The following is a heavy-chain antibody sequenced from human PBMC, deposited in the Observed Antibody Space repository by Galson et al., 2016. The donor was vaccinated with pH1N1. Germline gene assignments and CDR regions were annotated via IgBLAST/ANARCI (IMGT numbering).Heavy chain of an antibody. V-gene: IGHV1-2*02. J-gene: IGHJ2*01. CDR2: INPNSGDT. D-gene: IGHD3-10*01. CDR3: ARELKGGHYSSSGTYFIRPWYFDV. Sequence: SVKVSCKASGYIFSTYYIHWVRQAPGQGLEWMGWINPNSGDTNYGQKFLGRVTVTRDTSVSTAYMELRRLKSDDTAVYFCARELKGGHYSSSGTYFIRPWYFDVWGRVTLVTVSS. CDR1: GYIFSTYY.